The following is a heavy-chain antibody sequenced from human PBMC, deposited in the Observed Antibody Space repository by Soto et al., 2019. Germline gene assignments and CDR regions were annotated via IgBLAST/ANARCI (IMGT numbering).Heavy chain of an antibody. J-gene: IGHJ3*02. CDR2: IIPMFGTP. CDR3: ARSRNVPEFNASGGNSHGFDI. CDR1: GGSVNSHA. Sequence: QVQLEQSGAEVKKAGSSVKVSCKAFGGSVNSHAISWVRQAPGQGLEWMGGIIPMFGTPTYAQKFQAGVTMSAEEPTSTVSLALSSLRSEDTAVFYCARSRNVPEFNASGGNSHGFDIWGKGKMVTVSS. D-gene: IGHD2-21*02. V-gene: IGHV1-69*01.